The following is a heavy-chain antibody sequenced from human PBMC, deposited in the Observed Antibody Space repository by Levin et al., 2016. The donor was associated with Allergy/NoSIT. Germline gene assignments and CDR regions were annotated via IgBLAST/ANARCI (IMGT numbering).Heavy chain of an antibody. CDR3: ARDGGQQLSPEFDH. J-gene: IGHJ4*02. CDR2: ISPNSGVT. CDR1: GYTFTDYY. D-gene: IGHD6-13*01. Sequence: GESLKISCKGSGYTFTDYYLHWVRQAPGQGLEWVGWISPNSGVTNTAQKFRGRVTMTRDTSISTAYVELNSLTSDDTAVYYCARDGGQQLSPEFDHWGQGTLVTVSS. V-gene: IGHV1-2*02.